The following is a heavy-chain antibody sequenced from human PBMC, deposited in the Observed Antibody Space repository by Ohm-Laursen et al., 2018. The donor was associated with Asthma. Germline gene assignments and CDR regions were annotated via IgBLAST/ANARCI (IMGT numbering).Heavy chain of an antibody. J-gene: IGHJ4*02. CDR1: GFSLSTSGMC. Sequence: TQTLTLTGTFSGFSLSTSGMCVSWIRQPPGKALEWLALIDWDDDKYYSTSLKTRLTISKDTSKNQVVLTMTNMDPVDTATYYCARPTYYYDSSGYYLGYYFDYWGQRTLVTVSS. CDR2: IDWDDDK. V-gene: IGHV2-70*01. D-gene: IGHD3-22*01. CDR3: ARPTYYYDSSGYYLGYYFDY.